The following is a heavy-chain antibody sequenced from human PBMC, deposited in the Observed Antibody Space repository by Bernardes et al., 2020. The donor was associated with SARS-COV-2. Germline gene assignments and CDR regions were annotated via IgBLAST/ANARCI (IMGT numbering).Heavy chain of an antibody. CDR2: VSGYDGKT. CDR3: ARATTVTTWFDN. J-gene: IGHJ4*02. V-gene: IGHV1-18*01. Sequence: ASVKVSCQASLYTLSSHGIIWVRQSPGQGLEWVGWVSGYDGKTYYAQRLQGRVTLTTDTSTRTAYMVLGSLRSDDTAVYYCARATTVTTWFDNCGQGTLITDSS. CDR1: LYTLSSHG. D-gene: IGHD4-17*01.